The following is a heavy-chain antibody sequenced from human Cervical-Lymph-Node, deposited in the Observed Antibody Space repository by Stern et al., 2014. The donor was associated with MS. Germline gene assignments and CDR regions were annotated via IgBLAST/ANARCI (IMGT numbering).Heavy chain of an antibody. CDR3: ARDRAVAGTFDP. V-gene: IGHV4-61*02. D-gene: IGHD6-19*01. J-gene: IGHJ5*02. CDR2: IYTSGST. CDR1: GGSISSGSYY. Sequence: DQLVESGPGLVKPSQTLSLTCTVSGGSISSGSYYWSWIRQPAGKGLEWIGRIYTSGSTNYNPSLKSRVTISVETSKTQFSLKLSSGTAADTAVYYCARDRAVAGTFDPWGQGTLVTVSS.